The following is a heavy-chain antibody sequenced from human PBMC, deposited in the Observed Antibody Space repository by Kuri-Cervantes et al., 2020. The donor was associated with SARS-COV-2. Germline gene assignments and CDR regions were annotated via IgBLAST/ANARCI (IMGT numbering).Heavy chain of an antibody. CDR2: INAGDGNT. J-gene: IGHJ4*02. D-gene: IGHD1-26*01. V-gene: IGHV1-3*01. CDR1: GYTFTSYA. Sequence: ASVTVSCKASGYTFTSYAMHLVRQAPGQSLEWMGWINAGDGNTKYSQKFQGRVTITRDTSASTAYMELSSLRSEGTAVYYCAREDMGAISHFDYWGQGTLVTVSS. CDR3: AREDMGAISHFDY.